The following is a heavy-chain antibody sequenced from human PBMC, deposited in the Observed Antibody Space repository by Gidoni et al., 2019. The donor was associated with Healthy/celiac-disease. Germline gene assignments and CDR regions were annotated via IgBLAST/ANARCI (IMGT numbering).Heavy chain of an antibody. Sequence: QVQLVQSGAEERKPGASGTGSCETTGYTFTSYAMHWVRQAPGQRLAWRGWINAGHGNTKYSLKFQGRVTITRATSASTAYMELSSLRSDDTAVYYCARGYSGYDSGDYWGQGTLVTVSS. CDR3: ARGYSGYDSGDY. CDR2: INAGHGNT. CDR1: GYTFTSYA. V-gene: IGHV1-3*05. D-gene: IGHD5-12*01. J-gene: IGHJ4*02.